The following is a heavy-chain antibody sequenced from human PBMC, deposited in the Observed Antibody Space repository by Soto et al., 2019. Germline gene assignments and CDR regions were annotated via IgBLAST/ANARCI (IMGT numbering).Heavy chain of an antibody. V-gene: IGHV1-69*01. D-gene: IGHD1-7*01. CDR2: IIPIFGTA. CDR3: ARVPGTTSYYDYGMDV. Sequence: QVQLVQSGAEVKKPGSSVKVSCKASGGTFSRYAISWVRQAPGQGLEWMGGIIPIFGTANYAQKFQGRVTITADESTSTAYMELSSLRSEDTAVYYCARVPGTTSYYDYGMDVWGQGTTVTVSS. CDR1: GGTFSRYA. J-gene: IGHJ6*02.